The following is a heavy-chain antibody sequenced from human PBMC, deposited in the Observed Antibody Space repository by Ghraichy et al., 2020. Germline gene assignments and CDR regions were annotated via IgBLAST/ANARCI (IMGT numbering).Heavy chain of an antibody. D-gene: IGHD1-26*01. CDR2: IKSKTDGGTT. Sequence: GGSLRLSCAASGFTFSNAWMSWVRQAPGKGLEWVGRIKSKTDGGTTDYAAPVKGRFTISRDDSKNTLYLQMNSLKTEDTAVYYCTTDLMGGSDDAFDIWGQGTMVTVSS. V-gene: IGHV3-15*01. J-gene: IGHJ3*02. CDR3: TTDLMGGSDDAFDI. CDR1: GFTFSNAW.